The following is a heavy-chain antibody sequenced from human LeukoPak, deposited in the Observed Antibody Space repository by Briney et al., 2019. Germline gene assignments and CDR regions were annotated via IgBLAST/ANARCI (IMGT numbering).Heavy chain of an antibody. J-gene: IGHJ3*02. D-gene: IGHD3-22*01. CDR3: AREMSMIVVVPGAFDI. V-gene: IGHV4-39*07. Sequence: SETLSLTCTVSGGSTSSSSYYWGWIRQPPGKGLEWIGSIYYSGSTYYNPSLKSRVTISVDTSKNQFSLKLSSVTAADTAVYYCAREMSMIVVVPGAFDIWGQGTMVTVSS. CDR2: IYYSGST. CDR1: GGSTSSSSYY.